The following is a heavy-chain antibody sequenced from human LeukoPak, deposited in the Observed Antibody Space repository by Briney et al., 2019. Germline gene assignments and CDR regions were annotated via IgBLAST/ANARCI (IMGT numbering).Heavy chain of an antibody. CDR3: ARDGRYSYGFSWFDP. CDR1: GGSFSGYY. Sequence: PSETLSLTCAVYGGSFSGYYWSWIRQPPGKGLEWIGEINHSGSTNYNPSLKSRVTISVDTSKNQFSLKLSSVTAADTAVYYCARDGRYSYGFSWFDPWGQGTLVTVSS. CDR2: INHSGST. J-gene: IGHJ5*02. V-gene: IGHV4-34*01. D-gene: IGHD5-18*01.